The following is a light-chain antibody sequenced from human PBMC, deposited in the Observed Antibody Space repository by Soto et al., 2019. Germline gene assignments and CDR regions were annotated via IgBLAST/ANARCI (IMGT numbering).Light chain of an antibody. Sequence: EIVLTQSPGTLSLSPGERATLSCRASQSVSSNYLAWYQQKPGQPPRLLIYGASSRATGIPDRFSGSGSETDFTLTISRLEPEDFAVYYCQQYGSSPRTFGQGTKVEIK. V-gene: IGKV3-20*01. CDR3: QQYGSSPRT. CDR2: GAS. CDR1: QSVSSNY. J-gene: IGKJ1*01.